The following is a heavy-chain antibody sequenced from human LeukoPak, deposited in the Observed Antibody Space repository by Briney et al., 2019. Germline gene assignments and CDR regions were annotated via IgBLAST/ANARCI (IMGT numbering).Heavy chain of an antibody. CDR2: IYYSGST. Sequence: PSETLSLTCTVSGGSISSSSYYWGWIRQPPGKGLEWIGSIYYSGSTYYNPSLKSRVTISVDTSKNQFSLKLSSVTAADTAVYYCARDAIVVVNDAFDIWGQGTMVTVSS. V-gene: IGHV4-39*07. J-gene: IGHJ3*02. CDR1: GGSISSSSYY. CDR3: ARDAIVVVNDAFDI. D-gene: IGHD3-22*01.